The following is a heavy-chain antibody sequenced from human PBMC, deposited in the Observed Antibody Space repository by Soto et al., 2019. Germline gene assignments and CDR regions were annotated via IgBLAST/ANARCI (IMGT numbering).Heavy chain of an antibody. CDR2: IKQDGSEK. J-gene: IGHJ4*02. CDR3: ARDRDYYGPYFDY. V-gene: IGHV3-7*05. Sequence: GGSLRLSCAASGFTFSSYWMSWVRQAPGKGLEWVANIKQDGSEKYYVDSVKGRFTISRDNAKNSLYLQMNSLRAEDTAVYYCARDRDYYGPYFDYWGQGTLVTVSS. D-gene: IGHD4-17*01. CDR1: GFTFSSYW.